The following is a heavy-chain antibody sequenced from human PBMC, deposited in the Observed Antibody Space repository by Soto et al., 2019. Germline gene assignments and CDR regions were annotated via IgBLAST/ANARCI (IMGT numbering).Heavy chain of an antibody. D-gene: IGHD5-12*01. Sequence: SVKVSCKASGGTFSSYAISWVRQAPGQGLEWMGGIIPIFGTANYAQKFQGRVTITADESTSTAYMELSSLRSEDTAVYYCARDPRGYDSSGYYYGMDVWGKGTTVTVSS. CDR3: ARDPRGYDSSGYYYGMDV. V-gene: IGHV1-69*13. CDR2: IIPIFGTA. CDR1: GGTFSSYA. J-gene: IGHJ6*04.